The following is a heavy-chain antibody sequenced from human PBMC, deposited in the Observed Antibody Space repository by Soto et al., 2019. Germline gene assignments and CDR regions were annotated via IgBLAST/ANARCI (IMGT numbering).Heavy chain of an antibody. CDR2: IKSKTDGGTT. CDR1: GFTFSNAW. J-gene: IGHJ4*02. CDR3: TTDQVVGVVVAAADFDY. V-gene: IGHV3-15*01. D-gene: IGHD2-15*01. Sequence: GGSLRLSCAASGFTFSNAWMSWVRQAPGKGLEWVGRIKSKTDGGTTDYAAPVKGRFTISRDDSKNTLYLQMNSLKTEDTAVYYCTTDQVVGVVVAAADFDYWGQGTLVTVSS.